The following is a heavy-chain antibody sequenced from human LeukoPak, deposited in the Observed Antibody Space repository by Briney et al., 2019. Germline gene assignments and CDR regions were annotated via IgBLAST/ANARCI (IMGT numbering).Heavy chain of an antibody. CDR3: ARVPPIYNWNDFMYYFDY. CDR2: IIPIFGTA. Sequence: SVKVSCKASGGTFSSYAISWVRQAPGQGLEWMGGIIPIFGTANYAQKFQGRVTITADKSTSTAYMELSSLRSEDTAVYYCARVPPIYNWNDFMYYFDYWGQGTLVTVSS. J-gene: IGHJ4*02. D-gene: IGHD1-1*01. V-gene: IGHV1-69*06. CDR1: GGTFSSYA.